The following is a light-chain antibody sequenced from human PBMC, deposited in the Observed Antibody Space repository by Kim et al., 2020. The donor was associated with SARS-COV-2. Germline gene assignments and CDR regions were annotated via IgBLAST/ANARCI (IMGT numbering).Light chain of an antibody. Sequence: QSITSSCTGTSSDVGGYNYVSWYQQHPGKAPKLMIYHVSNRPSGVSNRFSGSKSGNTASLTISGLQAEDESNFYCSSYTSSNTWVFGGGTQLTVL. CDR1: SSDVGGYNY. CDR3: SSYTSSNTWV. CDR2: HVS. J-gene: IGLJ3*02. V-gene: IGLV2-14*03.